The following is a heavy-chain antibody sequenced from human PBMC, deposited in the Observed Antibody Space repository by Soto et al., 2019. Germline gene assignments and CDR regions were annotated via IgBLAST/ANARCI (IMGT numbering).Heavy chain of an antibody. J-gene: IGHJ4*02. CDR2: LSYEGSEE. D-gene: IGHD6-19*01. Sequence: PGGSLRLSCAASGFNFGVFGMHWVRQAPGKGLEWLSVLSYEGSEEYYADSVRGRFTISRDNSKNTLFLQMDSLRVDDTGVYYCALTRRSSLLEVAGPGFEYWGQGTLVHRLL. CDR3: ALTRRSSLLEVAGPGFEY. CDR1: GFNFGVFG. V-gene: IGHV3-30*03.